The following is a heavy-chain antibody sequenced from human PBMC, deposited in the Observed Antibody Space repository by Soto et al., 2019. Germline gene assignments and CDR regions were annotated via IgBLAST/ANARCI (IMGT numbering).Heavy chain of an antibody. D-gene: IGHD1-26*01. V-gene: IGHV1-18*01. CDR1: GYTFSNYG. J-gene: IGHJ4*02. CDR3: ARERRWEPLLY. CDR2: VSAYNRNT. Sequence: QVQLVQSRPEVKKPGASVKVSCKGSGYTFSNYGVTWVRQAPGQGLERLGWVSAYNRNTDYVQKFEDRATMTIDTSTNTAYLELRGLTPDDTAVYYCARERRWEPLLYWGQGTL.